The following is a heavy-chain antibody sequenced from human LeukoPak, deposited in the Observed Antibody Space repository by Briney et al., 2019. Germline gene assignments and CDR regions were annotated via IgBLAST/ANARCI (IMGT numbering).Heavy chain of an antibody. D-gene: IGHD3-10*01. V-gene: IGHV4-61*02. Sequence: SETLSLTCTVSSYSISSGYYWGWIRQPAGKGLEWIGRIYTSGSTNHNPSLKSRVTISVDTSKNQFSLKLSSVTAADTAVYYCARESTGFGEFVWFDPWGQGTQVTVSS. CDR2: IYTSGST. CDR1: SYSISSGYY. CDR3: ARESTGFGEFVWFDP. J-gene: IGHJ5*02.